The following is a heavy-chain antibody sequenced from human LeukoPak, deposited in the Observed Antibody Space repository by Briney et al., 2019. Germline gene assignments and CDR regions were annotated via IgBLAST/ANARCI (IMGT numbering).Heavy chain of an antibody. D-gene: IGHD3-3*01. CDR3: ARDFTPEWFDIH. CDR2: ISYDGSDE. J-gene: IGHJ4*02. CDR1: GFTFNSNS. V-gene: IGHV3-30*03. Sequence: PGGSLRLSCAASGFTFNSNSMNWVRQAPGKGLEWVGVISYDGSDEYYTDSVKGRFTISRDNSKNTVYLQMNSLRADDTAVYYCARDFTPEWFDIHWGQGTLVTVSS.